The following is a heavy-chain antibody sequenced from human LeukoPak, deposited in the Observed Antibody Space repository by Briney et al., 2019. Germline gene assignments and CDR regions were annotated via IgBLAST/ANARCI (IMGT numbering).Heavy chain of an antibody. J-gene: IGHJ4*02. D-gene: IGHD2-2*01. CDR1: GFTFSSYA. Sequence: GRSLRLSCAASGFTFSSYAMHWVRQAPGKGLEWVAVISYDGSNKYYADSVKGRFTISRDNSKNTLYLQMNSLRAEDTAVYYCAKDGSTRCLDYWGQGTLVTVSS. V-gene: IGHV3-30-3*01. CDR2: ISYDGSNK. CDR3: AKDGSTRCLDY.